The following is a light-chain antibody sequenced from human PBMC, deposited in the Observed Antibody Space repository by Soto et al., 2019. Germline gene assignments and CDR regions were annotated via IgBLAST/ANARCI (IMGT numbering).Light chain of an antibody. CDR2: DVT. J-gene: IGLJ1*01. Sequence: QSALTQPASVSGSPGHSITISCTGTSSDVGGFNYVSWYQQHPGKAPKLMIYDVTNRPSGVSYRFSGSKSGNTASLTISGLQAEEEADYYCNSYTGSSIYVFGTGTKVTV. CDR1: SSDVGGFNY. CDR3: NSYTGSSIYV. V-gene: IGLV2-14*03.